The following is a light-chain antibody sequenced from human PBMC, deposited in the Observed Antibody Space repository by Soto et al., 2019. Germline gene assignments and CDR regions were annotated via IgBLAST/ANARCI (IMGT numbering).Light chain of an antibody. Sequence: DIQMTQSPSTLSASVGDRVTITCRASQSISSWLAWYQQKPGKAPNLLIYKTSSLESGVPSRFSGSGSGTEGTITVNSLQPDDFATYYCQQYDSYPIAFGGGTKVEIK. V-gene: IGKV1-5*03. CDR2: KTS. J-gene: IGKJ4*01. CDR1: QSISSW. CDR3: QQYDSYPIA.